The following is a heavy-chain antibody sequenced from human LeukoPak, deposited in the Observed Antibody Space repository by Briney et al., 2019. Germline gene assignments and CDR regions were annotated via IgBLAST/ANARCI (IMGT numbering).Heavy chain of an antibody. Sequence: SETLSLTCTVSGGSISSSSYYWGWIRQPPGKGLEWIGSIYYSGSTYYNPSLKSRVTISVDTSKNQFSLKLSSVTAADTAVYYCARLARATGYSSSWYFRVAGYFDYWGQGTLVTVSS. D-gene: IGHD6-13*01. J-gene: IGHJ4*02. CDR2: IYYSGST. CDR1: GGSISSSSYY. CDR3: ARLARATGYSSSWYFRVAGYFDY. V-gene: IGHV4-39*07.